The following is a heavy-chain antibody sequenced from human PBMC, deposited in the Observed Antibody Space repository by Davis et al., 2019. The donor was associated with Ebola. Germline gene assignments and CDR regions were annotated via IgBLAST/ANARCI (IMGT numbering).Heavy chain of an antibody. CDR2: IYPGDSDT. CDR1: GFSFSSHW. Sequence: GGSLRLSCKGSGFSFSSHWIAWVRQMPGKGLEWMGIIYPGDSDTRYSPSFQGQVTISADKSISTAYLQWSSLKASDTAIYYCARGTNGYNPGGYFDSWGQGTLVTVSS. CDR3: ARGTNGYNPGGYFDS. V-gene: IGHV5-51*01. J-gene: IGHJ4*02. D-gene: IGHD5-24*01.